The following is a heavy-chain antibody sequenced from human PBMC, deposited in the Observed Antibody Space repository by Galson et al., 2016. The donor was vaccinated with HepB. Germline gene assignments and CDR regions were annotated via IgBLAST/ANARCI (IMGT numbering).Heavy chain of an antibody. D-gene: IGHD4-17*01. V-gene: IGHV1-69*13. CDR2: IIPIFGTA. CDR1: GGTFSNYA. J-gene: IGHJ4*02. CDR3: ARYGDYALVY. Sequence: SVKVSCKASGGTFSNYAISWVRQAPGQGLEWMGGIIPIFGTANYAQKFQGRVTITADGSTSTAYMELSSLRSEDTAMYYCARYGDYALVYWGQGTLVTVSS.